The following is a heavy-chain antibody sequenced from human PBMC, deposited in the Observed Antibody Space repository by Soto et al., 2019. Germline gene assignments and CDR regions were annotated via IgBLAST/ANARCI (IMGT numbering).Heavy chain of an antibody. Sequence: EVQLVEAGGGLVQPGRSRRLSCTASGFTFGDYTMSWVRQAPGKGLEWVGFIRSKAYGGTRRYAASVEGRFTISRDDSKSIVYLQMNSLKTEDSGVYYCTRDSQWLVQAYGVEVWGQGTTVTVSS. J-gene: IGHJ6*02. CDR1: GFTFGDYT. V-gene: IGHV3-49*04. CDR3: TRDSQWLVQAYGVEV. CDR2: IRSKAYGGTR. D-gene: IGHD6-19*01.